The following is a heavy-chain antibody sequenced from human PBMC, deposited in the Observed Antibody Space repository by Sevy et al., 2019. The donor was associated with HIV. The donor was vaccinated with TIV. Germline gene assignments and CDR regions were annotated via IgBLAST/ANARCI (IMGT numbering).Heavy chain of an antibody. CDR2: IKRDGSEK. V-gene: IGHV3-7*03. D-gene: IGHD1-26*01. Sequence: GGSLRLSCAASGFNFNNYWMTWVRQAPGKGLEWAANIKRDGSEKYYLASVKGRFTISRDNAKKALYLQMNNLRADDTALYYCARDCNSATCLWGLDVWGQGTTVTVSS. CDR1: GFNFNNYW. J-gene: IGHJ6*02. CDR3: ARDCNSATCLWGLDV.